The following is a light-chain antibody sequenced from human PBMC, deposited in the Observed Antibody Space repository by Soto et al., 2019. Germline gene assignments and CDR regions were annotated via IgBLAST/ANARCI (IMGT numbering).Light chain of an antibody. CDR2: EVS. V-gene: IGKV2-29*03. J-gene: IGKJ5*01. CDR1: QTLLHITGETF. Sequence: DVVITQTPRSRSVAHVRPASISFKSSQTLLHITGETFLFWYLQKPGQSPQLLIYEVSTRVSGVPDRFSGSGSGTDFTLEISRVETDDVGIYYCMQSTHLPPTFGQGTPLEIK. CDR3: MQSTHLPPT.